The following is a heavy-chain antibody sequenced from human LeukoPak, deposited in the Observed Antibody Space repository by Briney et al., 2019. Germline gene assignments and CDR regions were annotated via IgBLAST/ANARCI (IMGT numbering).Heavy chain of an antibody. Sequence: PGGSLRLSCAASGFTFSSYAMSWVRQAPGKGLEWVSSISISSNYIYYTDSVKGRFTISRDNAKNSLYLQMNGLRAEDTAVYYCARGSRFGVVERDAFDIWGQGTMVTVSS. CDR3: ARGSRFGVVERDAFDI. V-gene: IGHV3-21*01. CDR2: ISISSNYI. D-gene: IGHD3-3*01. CDR1: GFTFSSYA. J-gene: IGHJ3*02.